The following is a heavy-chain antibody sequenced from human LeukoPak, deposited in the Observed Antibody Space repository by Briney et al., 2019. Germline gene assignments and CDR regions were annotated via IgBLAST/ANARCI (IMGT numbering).Heavy chain of an antibody. CDR2: ICHSGST. J-gene: IGHJ4*02. CDR1: GDTISLNNW. D-gene: IGHD3-22*01. CDR3: ARVNARYYYDSSYCGYYLDY. Sequence: SETLSLTCVVSGDTISLNNWWTWVRQPPGKGLEWIGEICHSGSTNYNPSLKSRVTISVDKSKNQFSLNLSSVTAADTAVYYCARVNARYYYDSSYCGYYLDYWGQGTLVTVSS. V-gene: IGHV4-4*02.